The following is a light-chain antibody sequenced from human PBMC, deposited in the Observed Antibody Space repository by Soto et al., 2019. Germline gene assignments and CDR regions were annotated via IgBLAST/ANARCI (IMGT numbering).Light chain of an antibody. Sequence: EIVMTQSPATLSVSPGQRATLSCRASQSVTSNLAWYQQRPGQAPRLLIYGASSRATGIPDRFSGSGSGTEFTLTICSLQSEDFAVYYCQQYKNWPRTFGQGTKVEIK. CDR1: QSVTSN. CDR2: GAS. V-gene: IGKV3D-15*01. CDR3: QQYKNWPRT. J-gene: IGKJ1*01.